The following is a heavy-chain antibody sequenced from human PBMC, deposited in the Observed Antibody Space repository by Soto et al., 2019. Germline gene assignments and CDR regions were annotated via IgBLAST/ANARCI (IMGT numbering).Heavy chain of an antibody. Sequence: SLRLSCAASGFTFSLYWMSWVRQAPGKGLEWVANINQDGSEKNYVDSIRGRFTISRDNAKNSLYLQMDSLRVEDTAVYYCASAGLRARDAFDIWGQGTMVTVSS. D-gene: IGHD6-6*01. CDR3: ASAGLRARDAFDI. CDR2: INQDGSEK. V-gene: IGHV3-7*03. J-gene: IGHJ3*02. CDR1: GFTFSLYW.